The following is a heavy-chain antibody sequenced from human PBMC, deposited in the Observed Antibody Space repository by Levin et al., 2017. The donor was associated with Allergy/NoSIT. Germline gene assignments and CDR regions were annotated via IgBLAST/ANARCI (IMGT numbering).Heavy chain of an antibody. D-gene: IGHD4-23*01. CDR1: GYTFTGYY. Sequence: ASVKVSCKASGYTFTGYYMHWVRQAPGQGLEWMGWINPNSGGTNYAQKFQGRVTMTRDTSISTAYMELSRLRSDDTAVYYCARGNGHDYGGNDAFDIWGQGTMVTVSS. J-gene: IGHJ3*02. CDR3: ARGNGHDYGGNDAFDI. V-gene: IGHV1-2*02. CDR2: INPNSGGT.